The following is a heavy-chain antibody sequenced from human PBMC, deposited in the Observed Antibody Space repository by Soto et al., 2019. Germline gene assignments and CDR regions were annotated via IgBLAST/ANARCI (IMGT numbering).Heavy chain of an antibody. CDR3: ATAEVDY. V-gene: IGHV3-74*03. J-gene: IGHJ4*02. Sequence: GGSLSLSCAAYGFTLGDYWMHWVRQPPGKGPEWVSRMTGDGRTTQYADSVKGRFTASRDNAKSTLYLQMNSLRAEDTAVYYCATAEVDYWGPGTLVTVSS. CDR2: MTGDGRTT. CDR1: GFTLGDYW.